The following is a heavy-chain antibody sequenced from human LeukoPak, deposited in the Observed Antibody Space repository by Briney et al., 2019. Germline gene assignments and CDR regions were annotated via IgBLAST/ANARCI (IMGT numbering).Heavy chain of an antibody. CDR2: INHSGST. J-gene: IGHJ4*02. V-gene: IGHV4-34*01. D-gene: IGHD6-19*01. CDR1: GGSFSGYY. Sequence: NSSETLSLTCAVYGGSFSGYYWSWIRQPPGKGLEWIGEINHSGSTNYNPSLKSRVTISVDTSKNQFSLKLSSVTAADTAVYYCARGRRSSGWLGGDLRLPKFDYWGQGTLVTVSS. CDR3: ARGRRSSGWLGGDLRLPKFDY.